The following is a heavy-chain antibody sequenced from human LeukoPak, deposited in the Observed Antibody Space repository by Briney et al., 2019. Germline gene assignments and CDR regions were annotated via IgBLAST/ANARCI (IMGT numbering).Heavy chain of an antibody. CDR1: GGSFSIYY. CDR3: ARQGGCGGDCYSYYFDY. J-gene: IGHJ4*02. CDR2: IYTSGST. D-gene: IGHD2-21*02. Sequence: SETLSLTCTVSGGSFSIYYWSWIRQPAGKGLEWIGRIYTSGSTNYNPSLKSRVTMSVDTSKNQFSLKLSSVTAADTAVYYCARQGGCGGDCYSYYFDYWGQGTLVTVSS. V-gene: IGHV4-4*07.